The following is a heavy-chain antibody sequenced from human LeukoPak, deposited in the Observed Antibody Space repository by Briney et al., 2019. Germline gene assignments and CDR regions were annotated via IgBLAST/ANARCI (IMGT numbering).Heavy chain of an antibody. J-gene: IGHJ4*02. CDR1: GHTFTDYY. V-gene: IGHV1-69-2*01. D-gene: IGHD1-1*01. CDR3: ATGESYTTSFDY. CDR2: VDPEDGET. Sequence: ASVKVSCKVSGHTFTDYYMHWVQQAPGKGLEWMGLVDPEDGETIYAEKFQGRVTITADTSTDTAYMELSSLRSEDTAVYYCATGESYTTSFDYWGQGTLVTVSS.